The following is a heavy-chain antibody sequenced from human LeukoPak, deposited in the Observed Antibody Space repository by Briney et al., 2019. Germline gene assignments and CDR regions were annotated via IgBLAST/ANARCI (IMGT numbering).Heavy chain of an antibody. V-gene: IGHV5-51*01. CDR2: IYPGDSDT. D-gene: IGHD2-2*01. CDR1: GYSFASNW. CDR3: ARSPPVPYCSSTNCPFDY. Sequence: GESLEISCKGSGYSFASNWIGGGRQMPGKGLEWMGIIYPGDSDTRYSPSLQGQVTISADKSINTAFLQWSSLRASDTAMYYCARSPPVPYCSSTNCPFDYWGQGTLLTVSS. J-gene: IGHJ4*02.